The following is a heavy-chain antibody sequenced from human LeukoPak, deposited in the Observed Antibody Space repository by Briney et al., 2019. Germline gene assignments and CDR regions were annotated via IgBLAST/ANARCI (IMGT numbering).Heavy chain of an antibody. CDR2: INPSGGST. CDR1: GYTFTSYY. D-gene: IGHD3-10*01. V-gene: IGHV1-46*01. CDR3: ARVVSGSYYKIEPFDY. Sequence: ASVTVSCKASGYTFTSYYMHWVRQAPGQGLEWMGIINPSGGSTSYAQKFQGRVTMTRDTSTSTVYMELSSLRSEDTAVYYCARVVSGSYYKIEPFDYWGQGTLVTVSS. J-gene: IGHJ4*02.